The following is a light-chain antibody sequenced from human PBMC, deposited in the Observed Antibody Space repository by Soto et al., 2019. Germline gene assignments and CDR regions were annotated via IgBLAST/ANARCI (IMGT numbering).Light chain of an antibody. CDR2: AAS. CDR3: QQTYSIPQT. CDR1: QSISIW. V-gene: IGKV1-39*01. Sequence: DIQMNQSPSTLSASVGDRVTITCRASQSISIWLAWYQQKPGKAPKLLIYAASSLQSGVPSRFSGSGSGTDYTLTISSLQPEDFASYYCQQTYSIPQTFGQGTKVDNK. J-gene: IGKJ1*01.